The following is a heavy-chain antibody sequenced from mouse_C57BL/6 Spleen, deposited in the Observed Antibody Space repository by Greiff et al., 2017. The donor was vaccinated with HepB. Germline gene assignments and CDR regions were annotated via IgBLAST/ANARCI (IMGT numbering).Heavy chain of an antibody. Sequence: EVKVVESGGGLVKPGGSLKLSCAASGFTFSDYGMHWVRQSPEKGLEWVAYISSGSSTIYYADTVKGRFTISRDNAKNTLFLQMTSLRSEDTAMYYCARGDYDRYFDVWGTGTTVTVSS. CDR2: ISSGSSTI. CDR3: ARGDYDRYFDV. CDR1: GFTFSDYG. V-gene: IGHV5-17*01. J-gene: IGHJ1*03. D-gene: IGHD2-4*01.